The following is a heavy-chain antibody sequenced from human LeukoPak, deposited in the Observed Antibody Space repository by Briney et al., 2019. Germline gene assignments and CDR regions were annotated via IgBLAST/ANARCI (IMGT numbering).Heavy chain of an antibody. Sequence: PSETLSLTCTVSGGSISSYYWSWIRQPAGKGLEWIGRMHSSGSTNYNPSIKSRVIMSLDTSKNQFSLKVDSVTAADTAMYYCAREAVHYGSGSHDYWGQGTLVAVSS. J-gene: IGHJ4*02. CDR1: GGSISSYY. V-gene: IGHV4-4*07. CDR2: MHSSGST. D-gene: IGHD3-10*01. CDR3: AREAVHYGSGSHDY.